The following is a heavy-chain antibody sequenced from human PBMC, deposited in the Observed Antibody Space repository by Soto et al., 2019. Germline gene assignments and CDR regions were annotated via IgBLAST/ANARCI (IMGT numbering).Heavy chain of an antibody. CDR2: ISGSGGST. D-gene: IGHD2-15*01. V-gene: IGHV3-23*01. Sequence: GGSLRLSCAASGFTFRSDGMSWVRQAPGKGLEWVSGISGSGGSTYYADSVKGWFTISRDNSKNTLYLQMNSLRAEVTAVYYCAKESGGIGGSFDYWGQGTLVTVSS. J-gene: IGHJ4*02. CDR3: AKESGGIGGSFDY. CDR1: GFTFRSDG.